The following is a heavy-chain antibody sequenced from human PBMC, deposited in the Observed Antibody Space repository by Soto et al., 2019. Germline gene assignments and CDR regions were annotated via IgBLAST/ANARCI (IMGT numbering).Heavy chain of an antibody. V-gene: IGHV1-3*01. J-gene: IGHJ6*02. D-gene: IGHD3-10*01. CDR1: GYTFTSYA. CDR3: ARASGYPYYYYGMDV. Sequence: ASVKVSCKASGYTFTSYAMQWVRQAPGQRLEWMGWINAGNGNTKYSQKLQGRVTITRDTSASTAYMELSSLRSEDTAVYYCARASGYPYYYYGMDVWGQGTTVTVS. CDR2: INAGNGNT.